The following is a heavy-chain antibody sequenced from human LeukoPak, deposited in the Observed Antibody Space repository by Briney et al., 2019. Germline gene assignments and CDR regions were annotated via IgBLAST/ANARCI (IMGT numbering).Heavy chain of an antibody. D-gene: IGHD3-22*01. V-gene: IGHV3-33*05. CDR3: ARIFDSSGYPDDAFDI. J-gene: IGHJ3*02. Sequence: SGGSLRLSCAASGFTFSSHDMHWVRQAPGKGLEWVAIISYDGGKKDYADSVKGRFTISRDNAKNSLYLQMNSLRAEDTAVFYCARIFDSSGYPDDAFDIWGQGTMVTVSS. CDR2: ISYDGGKK. CDR1: GFTFSSHD.